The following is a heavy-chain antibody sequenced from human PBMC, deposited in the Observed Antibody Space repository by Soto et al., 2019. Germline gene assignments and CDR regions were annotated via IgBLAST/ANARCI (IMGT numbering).Heavy chain of an antibody. CDR1: GYTFTSYD. J-gene: IGHJ4*02. Sequence: QVQLVQSGAEVKKPGASVKVSCKASGYTFTSYDINWVRQATGQGLEWMGWMNPNSGNTGYAKKFQGRVTMTRNTTTSKAYMERISLRSEDAAVYYWARENGGAVDYWGQGTLVTVSS. V-gene: IGHV1-8*01. D-gene: IGHD1-26*01. CDR2: MNPNSGNT. CDR3: ARENGGAVDY.